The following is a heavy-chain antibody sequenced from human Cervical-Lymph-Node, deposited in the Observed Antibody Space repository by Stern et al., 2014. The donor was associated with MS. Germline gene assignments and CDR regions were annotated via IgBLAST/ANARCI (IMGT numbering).Heavy chain of an antibody. V-gene: IGHV3-30*18. D-gene: IGHD3-22*01. Sequence: VQLVESGAGVVQPGGSLRFSCAASGFTFSSNGMHWVRQAPGQGLAWVAFISYDSSNQYYADNVHGRFDRSTDTSKHTMYIPMNSLRVEDTAVYYCAKIDDSSGYYAFDIWGQGTMVTVSS. CDR1: GFTFSSNG. CDR3: AKIDDSSGYYAFDI. J-gene: IGHJ3*02. CDR2: ISYDSSNQ.